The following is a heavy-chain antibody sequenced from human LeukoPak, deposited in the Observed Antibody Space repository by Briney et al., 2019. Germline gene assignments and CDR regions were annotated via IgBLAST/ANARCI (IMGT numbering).Heavy chain of an antibody. V-gene: IGHV3-23*01. CDR2: ISGSGGST. D-gene: IGHD6-25*01. Sequence: SCRASGYTFTSYGISWVRQAPGKGLEWVSAISGSGGSTYYADSVKGRFTISRDNSKNTLYLQMNSLRAEDAAVYYCAKASSGDWFDPCGQGTLVTVSS. CDR3: AKASSGDWFDP. J-gene: IGHJ5*02. CDR1: GYTFTSYG.